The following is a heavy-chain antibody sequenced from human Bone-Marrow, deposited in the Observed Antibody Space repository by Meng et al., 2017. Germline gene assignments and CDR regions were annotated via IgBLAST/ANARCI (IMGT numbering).Heavy chain of an antibody. CDR3: ARTYYFDSTGYSSPFDY. CDR2: ISDDGTKK. D-gene: IGHD3-22*01. J-gene: IGHJ4*02. Sequence: SCAASGFTLSRYAMHWVRQAPGKGLEWVAIISDDGTKKDYADSVRGRFTISRDNSKNTLFLQMNSLRADDTAMYYCARTYYFDSTGYSSPFDYWGQGTLVTVSS. CDR1: GFTLSRYA. V-gene: IGHV3-30*04.